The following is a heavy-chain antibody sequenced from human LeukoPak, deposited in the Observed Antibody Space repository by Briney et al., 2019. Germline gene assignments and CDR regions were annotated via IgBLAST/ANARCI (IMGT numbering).Heavy chain of an antibody. J-gene: IGHJ5*02. V-gene: IGHV4-59*08. CDR3: ARIPDHSSGWYWFDP. CDR2: IYYSGST. Sequence: PSETLSLTCTVSGGSISSYYWSWIRQPPGKGLEWIGYIYYSGSTNYNPSLKSRVTISVDTSKNQFSLKLSSVTAADTAVYYCARIPDHSSGWYWFDPWGPGTLVNVSS. CDR1: GGSISSYY. D-gene: IGHD6-19*01.